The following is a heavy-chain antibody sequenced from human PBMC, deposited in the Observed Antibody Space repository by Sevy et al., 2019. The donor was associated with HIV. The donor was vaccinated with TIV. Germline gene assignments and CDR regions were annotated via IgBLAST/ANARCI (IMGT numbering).Heavy chain of an antibody. D-gene: IGHD4-17*01. V-gene: IGHV3-11*01. CDR1: GFTFSDYY. Sequence: GGSLRLSCAASGFTFSDYYMSWIRQAPGKGLEWLSYISGSDNIIYYADSARGRFTISRDNAKNSLYLQMNSLRAEDTAVYYCARDHVKDGDLGDYYYYAMDVWGQGTSVTVSS. J-gene: IGHJ6*02. CDR3: ARDHVKDGDLGDYYYYAMDV. CDR2: ISGSDNII.